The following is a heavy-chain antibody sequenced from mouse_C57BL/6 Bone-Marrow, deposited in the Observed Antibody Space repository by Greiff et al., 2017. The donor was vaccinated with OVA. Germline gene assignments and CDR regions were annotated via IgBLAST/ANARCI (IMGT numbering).Heavy chain of an antibody. CDR1: GFSLTSYG. D-gene: IGHD1-1*01. J-gene: IGHJ1*03. V-gene: IGHV2-5*01. Sequence: QVQLKESGPGLVQPSQSLSITCTVSGFSLTSYGVHWVRQSPGKGLEWLGVIWRGGSTDYNAAFISRLSIPKDNSKSQVFFKMNSLQADDTAIYYCAKKEGTVEGYFDVWGTGTTVTVSS. CDR2: IWRGGST. CDR3: AKKEGTVEGYFDV.